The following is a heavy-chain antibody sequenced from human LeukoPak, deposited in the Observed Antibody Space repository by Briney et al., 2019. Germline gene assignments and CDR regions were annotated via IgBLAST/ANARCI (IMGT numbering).Heavy chain of an antibody. CDR3: AKDDMGIIVSSVDYFGLDV. D-gene: IGHD2/OR15-2a*01. CDR2: ISSSSTYT. CDR1: GFSFSNFY. J-gene: IGHJ6*02. Sequence: GGSLRLSCAASGFSFSNFYMSWIRQAPGKGLEWVSYISSSSTYTNSADSVRGRFTISRDNAKNSLYLQMNSLRVEDTAVYYCAKDDMGIIVSSVDYFGLDVWGQGTTVTVSS. V-gene: IGHV3-11*06.